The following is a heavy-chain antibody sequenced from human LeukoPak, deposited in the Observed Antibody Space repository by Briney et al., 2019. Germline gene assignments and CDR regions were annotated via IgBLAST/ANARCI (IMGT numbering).Heavy chain of an antibody. CDR1: GFTVSNNY. CDR3: AREYNSGPKQTDAFDI. D-gene: IGHD3-22*01. CDR2: ISGDEIWT. V-gene: IGHV3-74*01. J-gene: IGHJ3*02. Sequence: GGSLRLSCAASGFTVSNNYMSWVRQAPGKGLVWVSRISGDEIWTSYADSVKGRFIISRDNAKDTLYLQMNSLRTEDTAVYYCAREYNSGPKQTDAFDIWGQETMVTVSS.